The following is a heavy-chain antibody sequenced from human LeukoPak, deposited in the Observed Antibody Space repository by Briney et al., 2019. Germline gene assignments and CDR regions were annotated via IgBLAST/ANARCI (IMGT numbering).Heavy chain of an antibody. CDR2: IYYSGNT. Sequence: SETLSLTCAVYGGTFSGYYWSWIRQPPGKGLEWIGYIYYSGNTNYNPSLKSRLTMSADRSRNQFSLELTSVTAADTAVYYCARINWNYFDYWGQGILVTVSS. V-gene: IGHV4-59*08. D-gene: IGHD1-20*01. CDR3: ARINWNYFDY. J-gene: IGHJ4*02. CDR1: GGTFSGYY.